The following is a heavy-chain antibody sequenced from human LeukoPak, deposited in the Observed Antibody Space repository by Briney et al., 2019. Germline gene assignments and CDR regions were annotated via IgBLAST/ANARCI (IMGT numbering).Heavy chain of an antibody. Sequence: GGSLRLSCAASGFTFSSYAMSWVRQAPGKGLEWVSAISGSGGSTYYADSVKGRFTISRDNSKNTLYLQMNSLRAEDTAVYYCATSPDYGGYYYFDYWGQGTLVTVSS. J-gene: IGHJ4*02. CDR1: GFTFSSYA. V-gene: IGHV3-23*01. CDR2: ISGSGGST. D-gene: IGHD4-17*01. CDR3: ATSPDYGGYYYFDY.